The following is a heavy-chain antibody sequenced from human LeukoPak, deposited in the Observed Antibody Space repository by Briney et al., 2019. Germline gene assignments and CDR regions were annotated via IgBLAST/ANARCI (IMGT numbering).Heavy chain of an antibody. D-gene: IGHD6-13*01. V-gene: IGHV3-48*02. CDR3: ARDSSSWQY. J-gene: IGHJ4*02. CDR1: GFAFSDYS. Sequence: GGSLRLSCAASGFAFSDYSMNWVRQAPGKGLEWVSYISSSGTPIYYADSVKGRFTISRDNAKNSLYLQMNSLRDEDTAVYYCARDSSSWQYWGQGTLVTVSS. CDR2: ISSSGTPI.